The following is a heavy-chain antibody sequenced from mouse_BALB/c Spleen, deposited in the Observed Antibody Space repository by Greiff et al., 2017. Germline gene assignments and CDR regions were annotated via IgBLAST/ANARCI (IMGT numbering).Heavy chain of an antibody. Sequence: VQLKESGPELVKPGASVKIPCKASGYTFTDYNMDWVKQSHGKSLEWIGDINPNNGGTIYNQKFKGKATLTVDKSSSTAYMELRSLTSEDTAVYYCARQGYGYVWFAYWGQGTLVTVAA. CDR3: ARQGYGYVWFAY. D-gene: IGHD2-2*01. CDR2: INPNNGGT. CDR1: GYTFTDYN. V-gene: IGHV1-18*01. J-gene: IGHJ3*01.